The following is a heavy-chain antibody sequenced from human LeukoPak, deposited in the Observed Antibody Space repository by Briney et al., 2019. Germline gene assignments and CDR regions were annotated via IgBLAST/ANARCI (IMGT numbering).Heavy chain of an antibody. Sequence: SAKVSCKASGYTFTSYGISWVRQAPGQGLEWMGGIIPIFGTANYAQKFQGRVTITADESTSTAYMELSSLRSEDTAVYYCARTVVYSASSPYYYGMDVWGQGTTVTVSS. CDR1: GYTFTSYG. J-gene: IGHJ6*02. D-gene: IGHD6-6*01. CDR3: ARTVVYSASSPYYYGMDV. CDR2: IIPIFGTA. V-gene: IGHV1-69*13.